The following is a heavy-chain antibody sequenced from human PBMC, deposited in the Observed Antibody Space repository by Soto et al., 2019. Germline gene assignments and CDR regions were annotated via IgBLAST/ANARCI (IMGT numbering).Heavy chain of an antibody. CDR1: GYTFTSYY. CDR2: INPSGGST. Sequence: ASVKVSCKASGYTFTSYYMHWVRQAPGQGLEWMGIINPSGGSTSYAQKFQGRVTMTKDTSTSTVYMELSSLRSEDTAVYYCATDRSSGWFFDYWGQGTLVTVSS. D-gene: IGHD6-19*01. J-gene: IGHJ4*02. CDR3: ATDRSSGWFFDY. V-gene: IGHV1-46*01.